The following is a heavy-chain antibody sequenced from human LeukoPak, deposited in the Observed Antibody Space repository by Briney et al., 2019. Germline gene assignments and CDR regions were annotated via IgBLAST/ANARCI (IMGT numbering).Heavy chain of an antibody. V-gene: IGHV3-7*03. Sequence: GGSLRLSCSASGFTFSSYWVTWVRQAPGKGLEWVANVKQDGSEKNYVDSVKGRFTISRDNAKNSLYLQMNSLRADDTAVYFWAGRAWGLYFRESSCPFDHWGRGTLVTVSS. CDR1: GFTFSSYW. J-gene: IGHJ4*02. CDR3: AGRAWGLYFRESSCPFDH. CDR2: VKQDGSEK. D-gene: IGHD7-27*01.